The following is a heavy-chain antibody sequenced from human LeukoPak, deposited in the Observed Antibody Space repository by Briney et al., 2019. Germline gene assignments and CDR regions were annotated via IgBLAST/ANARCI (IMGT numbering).Heavy chain of an antibody. D-gene: IGHD3-3*01. CDR2: IYTSGST. CDR1: GGSISSYY. V-gene: IGHV4-4*09. CDR3: ARQVTYYDFWSGYYARRFDP. Sequence: SETLSLTCTVSGGSISSYYWSWIRQPPGKGLEWIGYIYTSGSTNYNPSLKCRVTISVDTSKNQFSLKLSSVTAADTAVYYCARQVTYYDFWSGYYARRFDPWGQGTLVTVSS. J-gene: IGHJ5*02.